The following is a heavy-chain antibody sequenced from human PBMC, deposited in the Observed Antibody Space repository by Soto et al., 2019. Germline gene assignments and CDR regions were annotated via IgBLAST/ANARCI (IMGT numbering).Heavy chain of an antibody. CDR2: IKQDGSEK. J-gene: IGHJ4*02. D-gene: IGHD6-6*01. CDR3: ARDLRIAARLPTNFDY. CDR1: GFTFSSYW. V-gene: IGHV3-7*03. Sequence: GVSLRLSCAASGFTFSSYWMSWVRQAPGKGLEWVANIKQDGSEKYYVDSVKGRFTISRDNAKNSLYLQMNSLRAEDTAVYYCARDLRIAARLPTNFDYWGQGTLVTVSS.